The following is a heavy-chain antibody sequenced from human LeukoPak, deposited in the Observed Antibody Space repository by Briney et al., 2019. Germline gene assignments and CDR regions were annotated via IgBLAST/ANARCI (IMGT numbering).Heavy chain of an antibody. CDR3: ARGSIAAAEGSHWFDP. D-gene: IGHD6-13*01. CDR2: IYYSGST. CDR1: GGSISSYY. J-gene: IGHJ5*02. V-gene: IGHV4-59*01. Sequence: SETLSLTCTVSGGSISSYYWSWIRQTPGKGLEWIGYIYYSGSTYYNPSLKSRVTISVDTSKNQFSLRLNSVTAADTAVYYCARGSIAAAEGSHWFDPWGQGTLVTVSS.